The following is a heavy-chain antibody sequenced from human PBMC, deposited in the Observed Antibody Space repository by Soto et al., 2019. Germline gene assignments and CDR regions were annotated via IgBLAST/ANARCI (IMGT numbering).Heavy chain of an antibody. V-gene: IGHV1-2*02. D-gene: IGHD6-6*01. CDR1: GYTFTGYY. J-gene: IGHJ5*02. Sequence: QVQLVQSGAEVKKPGASVKVSCKASGYTFTGYYMHWVRQAPGQGLEWMGWINPNSGGTNYAQKVQGRVTMSRDTSSSTAYMELSRLRTNATAVYYCARDRYSSSNWFDPWGKGTLFTVSS. CDR2: INPNSGGT. CDR3: ARDRYSSSNWFDP.